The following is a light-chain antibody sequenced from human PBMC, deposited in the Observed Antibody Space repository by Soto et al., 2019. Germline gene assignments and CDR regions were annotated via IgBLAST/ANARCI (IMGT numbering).Light chain of an antibody. Sequence: EVVLTQSPATLYLSPGERATLSCRASQSVSRNLAWYQQKPGQAPRLLIYDASNRASGIPARFSGSGSGTDFTLTISSLDPEDFAVYYCQHRSIWPVSFGQGTRLEIK. CDR1: QSVSRN. V-gene: IGKV3-11*01. CDR2: DAS. J-gene: IGKJ5*01. CDR3: QHRSIWPVS.